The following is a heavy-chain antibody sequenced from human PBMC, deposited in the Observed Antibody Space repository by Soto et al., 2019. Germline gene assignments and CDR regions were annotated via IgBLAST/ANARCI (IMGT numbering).Heavy chain of an antibody. V-gene: IGHV3-33*01. Sequence: GGSLRLSCAASGFTFRSHGMHWVRQASGKGLEWVAVIWYDGSNKYYIDSVKGRFTISRDNSKNTLYLQMNSLRVEDTAVYYCERPTSGNAFDVWGQGTVVTVSS. CDR3: ERPTSGNAFDV. J-gene: IGHJ3*01. CDR1: GFTFRSHG. CDR2: IWYDGSNK.